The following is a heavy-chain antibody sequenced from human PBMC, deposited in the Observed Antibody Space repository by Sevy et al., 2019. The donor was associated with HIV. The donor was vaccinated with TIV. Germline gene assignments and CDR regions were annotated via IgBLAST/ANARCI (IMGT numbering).Heavy chain of an antibody. CDR3: ARDCSSTSCLWGLDV. V-gene: IGHV3-7*03. D-gene: IGHD2-2*01. CDR1: GFTFSTYW. J-gene: IGHJ6*02. CDR2: IKKDGSEK. Sequence: GGSLRLSCAASGFTFSTYWMSWVRQAPGKGLEWVANIKKDGSEKYYVDSVKGRFTISRDNAKNSLHLQMKSLRAEDTAVYYCARDCSSTSCLWGLDVWGQGTTVTV.